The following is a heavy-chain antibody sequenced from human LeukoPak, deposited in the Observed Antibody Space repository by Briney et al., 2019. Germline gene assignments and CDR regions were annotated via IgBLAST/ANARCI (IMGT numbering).Heavy chain of an antibody. CDR2: IYYSGST. CDR1: GGSLSSSSYY. D-gene: IGHD2-2*01. V-gene: IGHV4-39*07. J-gene: IGHJ4*02. Sequence: SETLSLTCTVSGGSLSSSSYYWGWIRQPPGKGLEWSGSIYYSGSTYYNPSLKSRATISVHTPKNQFSLKLSSVTAADTAVYYCARDGQGYCTSAGCFLSLDYWGQGTLVTVSS. CDR3: ARDGQGYCTSAGCFLSLDY.